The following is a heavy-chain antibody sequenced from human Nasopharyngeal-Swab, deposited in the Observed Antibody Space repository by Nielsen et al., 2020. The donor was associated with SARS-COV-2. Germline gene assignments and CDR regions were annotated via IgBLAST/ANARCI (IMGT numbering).Heavy chain of an antibody. CDR2: ITNGGIMT. J-gene: IGHJ6*03. D-gene: IGHD3-10*01. CDR3: ARGQKGSGSYWSRSYFYMDV. Sequence: GESLKISCAASGFTFTDYYMTWVRQAPGTGLEWVSYITNGGIMTYYADSVKGRFTMSRDNAKTALYLQMNSLRAEDTAMYYCARGQKGSGSYWSRSYFYMDVWGKGTTVTVSS. V-gene: IGHV3-11*04. CDR1: GFTFTDYY.